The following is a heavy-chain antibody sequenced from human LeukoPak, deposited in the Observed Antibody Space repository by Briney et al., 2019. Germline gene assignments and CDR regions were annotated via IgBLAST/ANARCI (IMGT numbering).Heavy chain of an antibody. V-gene: IGHV3-74*01. CDR3: VSFYEAC. D-gene: IGHD2/OR15-2a*01. CDR2: INSDGSWT. Sequence: GGSLRLSCAASGNYWMHWVRQAPGKGLVWVSHINSDGSWTSYADSVKGRFTISKDNAKNTVYLQMNNLRAEDTAVYYCVSFYEACWGRGTLVTVSS. CDR1: GNYW. J-gene: IGHJ4*02.